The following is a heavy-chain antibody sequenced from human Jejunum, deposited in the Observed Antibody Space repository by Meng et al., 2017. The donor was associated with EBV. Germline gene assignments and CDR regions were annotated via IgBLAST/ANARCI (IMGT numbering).Heavy chain of an antibody. CDR3: ATGHYNWKYPDY. D-gene: IGHD1-7*01. Sequence: EVQLVQSGTEVKKPGATVTISCKVSGYTFTDYYMHWVQQGPGKGLEWMGLVDPEDDETMYSEKFQGRLTITADTSTDTTYMELSSLRSEDTAVYYCATGHYNWKYPDYWGQGTLVTVSS. CDR1: GYTFTDYY. J-gene: IGHJ4*02. V-gene: IGHV1-69-2*01. CDR2: VDPEDDET.